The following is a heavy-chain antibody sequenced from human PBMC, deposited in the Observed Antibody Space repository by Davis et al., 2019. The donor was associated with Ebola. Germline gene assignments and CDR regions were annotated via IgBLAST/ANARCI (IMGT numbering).Heavy chain of an antibody. V-gene: IGHV3-66*01. CDR2: IYSGGST. Sequence: ETLSLTCTVSGGSISSYYWSWVRQAPGKGLEWVSVIYSGGSTYYADSVKGRFTISRDNSKNTLYLQMNSLRAEDTAVYYCARGSSGAFDIWGQGTMVTVSS. D-gene: IGHD3-22*01. CDR1: GGSISSYY. J-gene: IGHJ3*02. CDR3: ARGSSGAFDI.